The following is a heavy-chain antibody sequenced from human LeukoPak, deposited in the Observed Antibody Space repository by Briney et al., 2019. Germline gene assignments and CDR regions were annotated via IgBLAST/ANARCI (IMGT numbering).Heavy chain of an antibody. J-gene: IGHJ4*02. CDR2: ISAYNGNT. CDR3: ARDLRHDSSGYYYVNVY. CDR1: GYTFTGYY. V-gene: IGHV1-18*04. Sequence: ASVKVSCKASGYTFTGYYMHWVRQAPGQGLEWMGWISAYNGNTNYAQKLQGRVTMTTDTSTSTAYMELRSLRSDDTAVYYCARDLRHDSSGYYYVNVYWGQGTLVTVSS. D-gene: IGHD3-22*01.